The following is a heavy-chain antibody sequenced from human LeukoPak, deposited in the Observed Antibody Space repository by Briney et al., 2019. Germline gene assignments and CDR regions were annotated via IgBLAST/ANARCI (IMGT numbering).Heavy chain of an antibody. V-gene: IGHV4-59*01. Sequence: SETLSLTCTVSGGSISSYYWSWIRQPPGKGLEWIGYIYYSGSTNYNPSLKSRVTMSVDTSKNQFSLKLSSVTAADTAVYYCARNHYDIFDNWGQGTLVTVSS. D-gene: IGHD3-9*01. J-gene: IGHJ4*02. CDR2: IYYSGST. CDR3: ARNHYDIFDN. CDR1: GGSISSYY.